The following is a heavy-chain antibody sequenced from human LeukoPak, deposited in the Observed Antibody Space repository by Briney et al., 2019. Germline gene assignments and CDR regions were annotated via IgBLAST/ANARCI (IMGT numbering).Heavy chain of an antibody. CDR2: IYPGDSDT. CDR1: GYYFTNSW. D-gene: IGHD3-22*01. Sequence: GESLKISCKASGYYFTNSWIGWVRQMPGKGLEWLGIIYPGDSDTRYSPSFEGQVTISADKSISTAYLQWSSLKASDTAMYFCATSGYEGNWFESRGQGTPVTVSS. V-gene: IGHV5-51*01. J-gene: IGHJ5*01. CDR3: ATSGYEGNWFES.